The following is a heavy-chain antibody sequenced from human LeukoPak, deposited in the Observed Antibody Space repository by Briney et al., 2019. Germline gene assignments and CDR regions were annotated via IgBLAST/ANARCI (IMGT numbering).Heavy chain of an antibody. CDR2: INPNSGGT. CDR1: VYTFTGYY. V-gene: IGHV1-2*02. J-gene: IGHJ4*02. CDR3: ARVGFCSGGLCPYYFDD. Sequence: GASVKVSCKAFVYTFTGYYMHWVRQAPGQGLEWMGWINPNSGGTSYAQKFQGRVTMTRDTSISTAYMELSRLTSDDTAVYYCARVGFCSGGLCPYYFDDWGQGTLVTVSS. D-gene: IGHD2-15*01.